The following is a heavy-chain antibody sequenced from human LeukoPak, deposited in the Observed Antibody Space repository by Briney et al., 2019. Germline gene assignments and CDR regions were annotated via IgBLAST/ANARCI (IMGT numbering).Heavy chain of an antibody. CDR1: GGSFSGYY. CDR3: ARGYGYNAIDY. V-gene: IGHV4-59*01. D-gene: IGHD5-24*01. J-gene: IGHJ4*02. Sequence: PSETLSLTCAVYGGSFSGYYWSWIRQPPGKGLEWIGYIYYSGSTNYNPSLKGRVTISVDTSKNQFSLKLSSVTAADTAVYYCARGYGYNAIDYWGQGTLVTVSS. CDR2: IYYSGST.